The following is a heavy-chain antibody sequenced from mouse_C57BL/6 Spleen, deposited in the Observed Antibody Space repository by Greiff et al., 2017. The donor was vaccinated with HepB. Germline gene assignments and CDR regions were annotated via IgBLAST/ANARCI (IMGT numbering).Heavy chain of an antibody. V-gene: IGHV5-17*01. CDR2: ISSGSSTI. Sequence: EVKVVESGGGLVKPGGSLKLSCAASGFTFSDYGMHWVRQAPEKGLEWVAYISSGSSTIYYADTVKGRFTISRDNAKNTLFLQMTSLRSEDTAMYYCARNGNFHFDYWGQGTTLTVSS. J-gene: IGHJ2*01. CDR3: ARNGNFHFDY. CDR1: GFTFSDYG.